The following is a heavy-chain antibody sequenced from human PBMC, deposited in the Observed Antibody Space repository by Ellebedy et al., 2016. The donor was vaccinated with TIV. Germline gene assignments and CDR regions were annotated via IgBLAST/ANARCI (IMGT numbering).Heavy chain of an antibody. V-gene: IGHV1-2*06. D-gene: IGHD4-17*01. CDR3: ARDSGDYAPDY. CDR1: GFTFSSHY. Sequence: ASVKVSCKASGFTFSSHYIHWVRQAPGQGLEWMGQINPSGDTKELDRVVITKDASTSTAYMELSSLRSEDTATYFCARDSGDYAPDYWGQGTLVTVSA. CDR2: INPSGDT. J-gene: IGHJ4*02.